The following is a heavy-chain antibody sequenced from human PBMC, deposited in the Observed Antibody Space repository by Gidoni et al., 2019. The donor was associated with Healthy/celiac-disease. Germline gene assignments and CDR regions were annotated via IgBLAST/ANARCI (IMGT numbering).Heavy chain of an antibody. CDR2: IWYDGSNK. J-gene: IGHJ3*02. CDR1: GFTFSSYC. Sequence: QVQLVEYGGGVVQPGSSLRLSSSAYGFTFSSYCMQWVRQAPGKGLEWVAVIWYDGSNKNYADSVKGRFTIYRDNSKNTLYMKMNSLRDEDTAVYYCARERRDGYNRTAFDIWGQGTMVTVSS. V-gene: IGHV3-33*01. D-gene: IGHD5-12*01. CDR3: ARERRDGYNRTAFDI.